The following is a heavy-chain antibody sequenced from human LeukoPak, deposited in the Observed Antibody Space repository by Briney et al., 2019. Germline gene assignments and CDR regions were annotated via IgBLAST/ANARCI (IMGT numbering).Heavy chain of an antibody. CDR1: GYTFTSYG. Sequence: ASVKVSCKASGYTFTSYGISWVRQAPGQGLEWMGWISAYNGHTNYVQDLQDRVTMTTDASTSTAYMELTSLRSDDTAVYYCARVGEIVGATPWFDYWGQGTLVAVSS. J-gene: IGHJ4*02. V-gene: IGHV1-18*01. CDR3: ARVGEIVGATPWFDY. D-gene: IGHD1-26*01. CDR2: ISAYNGHT.